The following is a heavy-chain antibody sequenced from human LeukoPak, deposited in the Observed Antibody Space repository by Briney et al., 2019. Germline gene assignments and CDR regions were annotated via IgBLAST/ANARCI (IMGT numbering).Heavy chain of an antibody. CDR2: ISYDGSNK. V-gene: IGHV3-30-3*01. Sequence: GRSLRLSCAASGFTFSSYAMHWVRQAPGKGLEWVAVISYDGSNKYYADSVKGRFTISRDNSKNTLYLQMNSLRAEDTAVYYCAREQGLSVVTPDYWGQGTLVTVSS. CDR3: AREQGLSVVTPDY. J-gene: IGHJ4*02. CDR1: GFTFSSYA. D-gene: IGHD4-23*01.